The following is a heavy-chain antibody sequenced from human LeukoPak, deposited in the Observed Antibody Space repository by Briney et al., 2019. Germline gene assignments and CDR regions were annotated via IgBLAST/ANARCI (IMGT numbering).Heavy chain of an antibody. Sequence: GGSLRLSCAASGFTFSGYAMHWVRQAPGKGLEWAAVISYDGSNEYYADSVKGRFTISRDNSKNTLYLQMNSLSVEDTAVYYCARVGYYASGPFSYFDYWGQGTLVAASS. CDR3: ARVGYYASGPFSYFDY. D-gene: IGHD3-10*01. CDR2: ISYDGSNE. J-gene: IGHJ4*02. V-gene: IGHV3-30-3*01. CDR1: GFTFSGYA.